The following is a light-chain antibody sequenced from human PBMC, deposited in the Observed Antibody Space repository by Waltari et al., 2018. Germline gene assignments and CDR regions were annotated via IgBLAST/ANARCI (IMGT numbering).Light chain of an antibody. CDR1: QSVGRY. Sequence: EIVLTQSPGTLSLSPGERATLACRASQSVGRYLAWYQQKPGQAPRLLIYDAATRATGIQDRLSGSGSGTDFSLTISRLEAEDFAVYYCQKFVNLPATFGQGTKVEIK. CDR2: DAA. V-gene: IGKV3-20*01. CDR3: QKFVNLPAT. J-gene: IGKJ1*01.